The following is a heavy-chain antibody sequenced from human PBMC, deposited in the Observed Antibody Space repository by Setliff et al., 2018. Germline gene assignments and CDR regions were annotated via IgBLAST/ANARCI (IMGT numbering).Heavy chain of an antibody. J-gene: IGHJ5*02. CDR2: INPNSGGT. CDR3: ARGTTDSWFDP. D-gene: IGHD1-7*01. V-gene: IGHV1-2*02. Sequence: ASVKVSCKAFGYTFTDYYIHWVRQAPGQGLEWMGWINPNSGGTNYAQKFQGRVTMTTDTSTSTAYMELRSLRSDDTAVYYCARGTTDSWFDPWGQGTLVTVSS. CDR1: GYTFTDYY.